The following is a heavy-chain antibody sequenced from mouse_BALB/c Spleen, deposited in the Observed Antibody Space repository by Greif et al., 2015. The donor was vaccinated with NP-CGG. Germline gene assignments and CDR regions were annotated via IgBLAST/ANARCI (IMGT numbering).Heavy chain of an antibody. D-gene: IGHD1-1*02. CDR2: INPGSGGT. CDR3: ARRRNYASYYYAMDY. CDR1: GYAFTNYL. Sequence: VQLQQSGAELVRPGTPAKVSCKASGYAFTNYLIEWVKQRPGQGLEWIGVINPGSGGTSYNEKFKGKATLTADKSSSTAYMQLSSLTSDDSAVYFCARRRNYASYYYAMDYWGQGTSVTVSS. J-gene: IGHJ4*01. V-gene: IGHV1-54*01.